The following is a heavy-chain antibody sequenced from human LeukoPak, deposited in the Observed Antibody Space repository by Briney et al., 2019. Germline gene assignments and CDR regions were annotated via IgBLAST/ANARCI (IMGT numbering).Heavy chain of an antibody. CDR2: ISVYNGNT. D-gene: IGHD3-9*01. Sequence: AAVKVPCKASGYTFTTYGISWVRQAPGQGLEWLGMISVYNGNTNYAQKLQGRVTMTTDTSTSTAYMELRSLRSDDTAVYYCARMILLLGDVLTVPPRGFDYWGQGTLVTVSS. J-gene: IGHJ4*02. CDR1: GYTFTTYG. V-gene: IGHV1-18*01. CDR3: ARMILLLGDVLTVPPRGFDY.